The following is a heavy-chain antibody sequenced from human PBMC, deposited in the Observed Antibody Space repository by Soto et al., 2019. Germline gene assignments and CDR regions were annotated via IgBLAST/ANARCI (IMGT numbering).Heavy chain of an antibody. CDR1: GFTFSSYA. CDR2: ISYDGSNK. Sequence: QVQLVESGGGVVQPGRSLRLSCAASGFTFSSYAMHWVRQAPGKGLEWVAVISYDGSNKYYADSVKGRFTISRDNSKNTLYLQMNSLRAEDTAVYYSARSLVVVAATFDYWGQGTLVTVSS. J-gene: IGHJ4*02. CDR3: ARSLVVVAATFDY. D-gene: IGHD2-15*01. V-gene: IGHV3-30-3*01.